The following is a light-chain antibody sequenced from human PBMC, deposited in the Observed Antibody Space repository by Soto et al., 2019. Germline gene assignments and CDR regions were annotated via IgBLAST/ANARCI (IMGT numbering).Light chain of an antibody. CDR2: AAS. J-gene: IGKJ1*01. CDR1: QPITNY. CDR3: QHSYSSPWT. Sequence: DLQMTQSPSSLSASVGDRVTITCRASQPITNYLNWYQQKPGTAPKLLIYAASTLLSGVPSRFTGGGSGTDFTLTIDSLQPEDFATYFCQHSYSSPWTFGQGTRVEI. V-gene: IGKV1-39*01.